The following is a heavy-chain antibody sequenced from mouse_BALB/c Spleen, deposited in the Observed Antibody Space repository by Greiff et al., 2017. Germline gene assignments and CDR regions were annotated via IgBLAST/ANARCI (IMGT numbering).Heavy chain of an antibody. CDR2: IWTGGGT. Sequence: VQLKESGPGLVAPSQSLSITCTVSGFSLTSYDISWIRQPPGKGLEWLGVIWTGGGTNYNSAFMSRLSISKDNSKSQVFLKMNSLQTDDTAIYYCVRDFITTATYAMDYWGQGTSVTVSS. D-gene: IGHD1-2*01. CDR1: GFSLTSYD. CDR3: VRDFITTATYAMDY. V-gene: IGHV2-9-2*01. J-gene: IGHJ4*01.